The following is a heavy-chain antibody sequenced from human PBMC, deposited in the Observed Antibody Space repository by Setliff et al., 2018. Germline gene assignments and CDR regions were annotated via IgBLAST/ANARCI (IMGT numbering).Heavy chain of an antibody. CDR1: GFTFSNYW. Sequence: GGSLRLSCAASGFTFSNYWMSWVRQAPGKGLEWVANINQDGSGKYYVDSVKGRFTISRDNAKNSLYLQMNSPRAEDTAVYYCATYKRSSSFEYWGQGSLVTVSS. J-gene: IGHJ4*02. V-gene: IGHV3-7*03. CDR2: INQDGSGK. CDR3: ATYKRSSSFEY. D-gene: IGHD6-6*01.